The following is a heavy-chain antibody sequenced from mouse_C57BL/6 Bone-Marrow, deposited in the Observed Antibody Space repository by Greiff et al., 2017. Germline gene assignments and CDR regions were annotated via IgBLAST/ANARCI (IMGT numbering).Heavy chain of an antibody. J-gene: IGHJ2*01. V-gene: IGHV1-15*01. D-gene: IGHD1-1*01. CDR1: GYTFTDYE. CDR3: TREGQITTVARRNFDY. Sequence: QVQLQQSGAELVRPGASVTLSCKASGYTFTDYEMHWVKQTPVHGLEWIGAIDPETGGTAYNQKFKGKAILTADKSSSTAYMELRSLTSEDSAVYYCTREGQITTVARRNFDYWGQGTTLTVSS. CDR2: IDPETGGT.